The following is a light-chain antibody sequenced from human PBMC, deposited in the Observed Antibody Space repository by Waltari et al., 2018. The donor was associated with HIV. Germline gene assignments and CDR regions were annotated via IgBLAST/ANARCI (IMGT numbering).Light chain of an antibody. CDR3: AVWDDSLGGAV. CDR2: MND. Sequence: QSVVTQQPSASGTPGQRVTIPCSGSGSTYGTYSVTSYQNFPGTAPKLLIYMNDQRPSGVPGRFSGSQSGTSASLAISGLQYDDEADYYCAVWDDSLGGAVFGGGTKLTVL. V-gene: IGLV1-47*01. J-gene: IGLJ2*01. CDR1: GSTYGTYS.